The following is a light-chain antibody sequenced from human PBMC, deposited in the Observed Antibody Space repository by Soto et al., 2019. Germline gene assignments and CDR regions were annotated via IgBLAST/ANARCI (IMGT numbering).Light chain of an antibody. CDR1: QSVSSN. V-gene: IGKV3-15*01. CDR2: GAS. J-gene: IGKJ1*01. CDR3: QQYNNWPPWT. Sequence: EIVMTQSPATLSVSPGERATLSCRASQSVSSNLAWYQQKPGQAPRLLIYGASTRATGIPARFSGSGSGTESTLAISSLQSEDFAVCYCQQYNNWPPWTIGQGTKVEIK.